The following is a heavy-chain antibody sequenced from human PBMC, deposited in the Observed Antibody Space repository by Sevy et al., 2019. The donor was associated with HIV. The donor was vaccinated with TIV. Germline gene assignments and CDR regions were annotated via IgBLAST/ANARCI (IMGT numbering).Heavy chain of an antibody. D-gene: IGHD3-10*01. CDR1: GLTFSTYS. CDR2: ISTSSSTI. Sequence: GGSLRLSCAASGLTFSTYSMNWVRQAPGKGLEWVSYISTSSSTIFYGDSVNGQLTISRDNAKNSLYLQMNSLRAEVTAVYYSASPLPFYYGSGSEEFDYWGRGTLVTVSS. J-gene: IGHJ4*02. V-gene: IGHV3-48*01. CDR3: ASPLPFYYGSGSEEFDY.